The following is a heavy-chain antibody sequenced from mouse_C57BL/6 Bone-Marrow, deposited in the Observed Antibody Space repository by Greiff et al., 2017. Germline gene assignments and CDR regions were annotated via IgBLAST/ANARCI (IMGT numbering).Heavy chain of an antibody. CDR3: TRYYDDAY. CDR1: GFNIKDDY. D-gene: IGHD2-13*01. V-gene: IGHV14-4*01. Sequence: EVHLVESGAELVRPGASVKLSCTASGFNIKDDYMHWVKQRPEQGLEWIGWIDPENGDTEYASKFKGKATITADTSSTTAYLQLSSLTSVDTAVYYCTRYYDDAYWCQGTLVTVSA. J-gene: IGHJ3*01. CDR2: IDPENGDT.